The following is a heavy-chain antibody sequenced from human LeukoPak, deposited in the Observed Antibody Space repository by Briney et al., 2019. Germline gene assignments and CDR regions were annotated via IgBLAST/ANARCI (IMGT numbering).Heavy chain of an antibody. CDR1: GGSFSGYY. CDR2: INHSGST. V-gene: IGHV4-34*01. Sequence: SETLSLTCAVYGGSFSGYYWSWIRQPPGKGLEWIGEINHSGSTNYNPSLKSRVTISVDTSKNQFSLKLSSVTAADTAVYYCARVRASIAAAGAYYFDYWGQGTLVTVSS. J-gene: IGHJ4*02. D-gene: IGHD6-13*01. CDR3: ARVRASIAAAGAYYFDY.